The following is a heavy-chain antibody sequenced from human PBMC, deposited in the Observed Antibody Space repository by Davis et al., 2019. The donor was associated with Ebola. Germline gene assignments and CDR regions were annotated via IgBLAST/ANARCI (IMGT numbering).Heavy chain of an antibody. V-gene: IGHV4-39*01. Sequence: MPSETLSLTCTVSGGSISSSSYYWGWIRQPPGKGLEWIGSIYYSGSTYYNPSLKSRVTISVDTSKNQFSLKLSSVTAADTAVYYCASGRNNWFDPWGQGTLVTVSS. CDR1: GGSISSSSYY. D-gene: IGHD2-15*01. J-gene: IGHJ5*02. CDR2: IYYSGST. CDR3: ASGRNNWFDP.